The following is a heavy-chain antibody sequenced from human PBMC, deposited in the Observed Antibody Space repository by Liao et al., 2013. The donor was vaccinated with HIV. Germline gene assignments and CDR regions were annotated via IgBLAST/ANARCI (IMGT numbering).Heavy chain of an antibody. D-gene: IGHD3-10*01. CDR1: NGSFSAYF. CDR2: INHRGTA. CDR3: AGRHEARGFFDL. V-gene: IGHV4-34*01. Sequence: QAQLQQWGAGLLQPSETLSLTCAVYNGSFSAYFWGWIRQPPGKGLEWIGEINHRGTANYNPSLRSRVTISVDTSKNQFSLKLNSVTAADTAAYYCAGRHEARGFFDLWGRGSLVTVSS. J-gene: IGHJ2*01.